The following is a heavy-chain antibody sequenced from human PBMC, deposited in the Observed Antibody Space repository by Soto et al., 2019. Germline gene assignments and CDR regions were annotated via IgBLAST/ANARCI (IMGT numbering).Heavy chain of an antibody. V-gene: IGHV3-53*01. CDR2: IYSGGST. CDR1: GFTVSINY. J-gene: IGHJ4*02. CDR3: ARVRPRDGYNFDY. Sequence: GGSLRLSCAASGFTVSINYMSWVRQAPGKGLEWVSVIYSGGSTYYADSVKGRFTISRDNSKNTLYLQMNSLRAEDTAVYYCARVRPRDGYNFDYWGQGTLVTVSS. D-gene: IGHD5-12*01.